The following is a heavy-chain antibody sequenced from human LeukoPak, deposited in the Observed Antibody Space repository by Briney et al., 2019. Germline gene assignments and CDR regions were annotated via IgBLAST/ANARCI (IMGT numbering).Heavy chain of an antibody. J-gene: IGHJ3*02. Sequence: SETLSLTCTVSGGSISSYYWGWIRQPAGKGLEWIGRIYTSGSTNYNPSLKSRVTMSVDTSKNQFSLKLSSVTAADTAVYYCARGYYYDSSGYWPRAFDIWGQGTMVTVSS. D-gene: IGHD3-22*01. V-gene: IGHV4-4*07. CDR2: IYTSGST. CDR1: GGSISSYY. CDR3: ARGYYYDSSGYWPRAFDI.